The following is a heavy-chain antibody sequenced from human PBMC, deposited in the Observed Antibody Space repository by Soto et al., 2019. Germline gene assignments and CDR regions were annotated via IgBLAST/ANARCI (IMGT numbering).Heavy chain of an antibody. D-gene: IGHD4-17*01. V-gene: IGHV1-69*06. Sequence: ASVKVSCKASGGTFSSYAISWVRQAPGQGLEWMGGIIPIFGTANYAQKFQGRVTITADKSTSTAYMELSSLRSEDTAAYYCAKGDYGDPDYYYYYGMDVWGQGTTVTVSS. CDR1: GGTFSSYA. J-gene: IGHJ6*02. CDR2: IIPIFGTA. CDR3: AKGDYGDPDYYYYYGMDV.